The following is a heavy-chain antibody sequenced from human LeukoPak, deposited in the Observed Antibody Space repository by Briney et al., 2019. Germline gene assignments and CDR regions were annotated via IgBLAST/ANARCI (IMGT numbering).Heavy chain of an antibody. Sequence: SVKVSCKASGRTFSSYATSWVRQAPGQGLEWMGGIIPIFGTANYAQKFQGRVTITADKSTSTAYMELSSLRSEDTAVYYCASDTSGYCSGGSCYYRWGQETLVSVFS. V-gene: IGHV1-69*06. CDR2: IIPIFGTA. CDR1: GRTFSSYA. D-gene: IGHD2-15*01. CDR3: ASDTSGYCSGGSCYYR. J-gene: IGHJ4*02.